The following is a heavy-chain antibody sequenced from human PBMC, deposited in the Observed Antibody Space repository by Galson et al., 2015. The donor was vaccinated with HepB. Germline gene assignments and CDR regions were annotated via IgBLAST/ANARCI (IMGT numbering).Heavy chain of an antibody. J-gene: IGHJ5*02. Sequence: QSGAEVTKPGESLKISCKGSGFSFTSYWIAWVRQMSGKVLEWMGIIYPGDSDARYSPSFQGQVTISADKSISTAYLQWGILKVSDSAMYYCARTYDSNWYRAGYSWGQGTLVTVSS. D-gene: IGHD3-22*01. CDR3: ARTYDSNWYRAGYS. CDR1: GFSFTSYW. V-gene: IGHV5-51*01. CDR2: IYPGDSDA.